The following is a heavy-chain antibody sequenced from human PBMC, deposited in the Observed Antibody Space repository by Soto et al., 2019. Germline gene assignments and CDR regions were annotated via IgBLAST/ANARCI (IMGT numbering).Heavy chain of an antibody. J-gene: IGHJ5*02. V-gene: IGHV4-34*01. Sequence: QVQLQQWGAGLLKPSETLSLTCAVYGGSFSGYYWSWIRQPPGKGLEWIGEINHSGSTNYNPSLKSRVTISVDPSKXQFSLKLXXXXXXXXXXXXXXXXXXXXXXXXTXPNWFDPWGQGTLVTVSS. CDR1: GGSFSGYY. CDR2: INHSGST. CDR3: XXXXXXXXXXXTXPNWFDP.